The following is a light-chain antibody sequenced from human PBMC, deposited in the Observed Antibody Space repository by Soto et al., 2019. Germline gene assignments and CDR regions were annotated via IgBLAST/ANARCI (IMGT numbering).Light chain of an antibody. CDR1: QNIDNK. CDR2: DAS. J-gene: IGKJ1*01. CDR3: QQFHYWWT. V-gene: IGKV3-15*01. Sequence: EIVMRQSPATLSVSPWERANTPPRASQNIDNKLFWYQQKPGQVPRLLIYDASTRATGIPARFSGSGSGTEFTLTISSLKSEDFAFYYCQQFHYWWTFGKGTKVDIK.